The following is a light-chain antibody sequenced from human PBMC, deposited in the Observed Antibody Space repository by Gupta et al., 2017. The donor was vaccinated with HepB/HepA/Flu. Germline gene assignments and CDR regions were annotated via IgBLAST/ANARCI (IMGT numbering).Light chain of an antibody. J-gene: IGKJ4*01. CDR2: GAS. Sequence: EIVMTQSPATLSVSPGERATLSCRASQSISSSYLAWYQQKPGQAPRLLIYGASTRATGIPARFSDSGSGTEFTLTISSLQSEDFAVYYCQQYNDWPLTVGGGTKVEIK. CDR3: QQYNDWPLT. V-gene: IGKV3-15*01. CDR1: QSISSSY.